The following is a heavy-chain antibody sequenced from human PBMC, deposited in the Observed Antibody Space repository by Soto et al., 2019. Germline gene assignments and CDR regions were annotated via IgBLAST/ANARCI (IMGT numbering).Heavy chain of an antibody. CDR1: GGSISSYY. CDR3: AREGAVTKDYWYFDL. J-gene: IGHJ2*01. V-gene: IGHV4-4*07. D-gene: IGHD4-17*01. CDR2: IYTIGST. Sequence: QVQLQESGPGLVKPSETLSLTCTVSGGSISSYYWSWIRQPAGKGLEWIGRIYTIGSTNYNPSLKSRVTRSVDTSKNQFSLKLSSVTAADTAVYYCAREGAVTKDYWYFDLWGRGTLVTVSS.